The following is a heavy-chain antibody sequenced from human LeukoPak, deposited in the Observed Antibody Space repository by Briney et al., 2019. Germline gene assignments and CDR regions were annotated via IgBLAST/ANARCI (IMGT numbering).Heavy chain of an antibody. CDR2: IYTSGST. CDR3: ARDLEMAFDY. CDR1: GGSISSGSYY. J-gene: IGHJ4*02. Sequence: SETLSLTCTVSGGSISSGSYYWSWIRQPPGKGLEWIGRIYTSGSTNYNPSLKSRVTISVDTSKNQFSLKLSSLTAAATAVYYCARDLEMAFDYWGQGTLVTVSS. D-gene: IGHD5-24*01. V-gene: IGHV4-61*02.